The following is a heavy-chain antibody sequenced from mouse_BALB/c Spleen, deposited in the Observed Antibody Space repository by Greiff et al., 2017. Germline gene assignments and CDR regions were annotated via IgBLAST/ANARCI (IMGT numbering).Heavy chain of an antibody. J-gene: IGHJ2*01. CDR1: GFTFSSYA. CDR2: ISSGGST. CDR3: ARSGLRGPYFDY. V-gene: IGHV5-6-5*01. D-gene: IGHD2-4*01. Sequence: EVQGVESGGGLVKPGGSLKLSCAASGFTFSSYAMSWVRQTPEKRLEWVASISSGGSTYYPDSVKGRFTISRDNARNILYLQMSSLRSEDTAMYYCARSGLRGPYFDYWGQGTTLTVSS.